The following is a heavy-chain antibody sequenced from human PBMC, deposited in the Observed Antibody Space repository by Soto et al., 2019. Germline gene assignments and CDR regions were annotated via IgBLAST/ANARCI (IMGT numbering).Heavy chain of an antibody. CDR3: AHKGGRGAGMDV. CDR2: IYWDGDK. D-gene: IGHD2-15*01. CDR1: GFSLSSSGVG. J-gene: IGHJ6*02. Sequence: QITLKESGPTLVKPTQTLTLTCIFSGFSLSSSGVGVGWIRQPPGKALEWLALIYWDGDKRYSPSLKTRPTITKDTSTNEVVLTMTNMDPVDTGTYYCAHKGGRGAGMDVWGHGTTVTVS. V-gene: IGHV2-5*02.